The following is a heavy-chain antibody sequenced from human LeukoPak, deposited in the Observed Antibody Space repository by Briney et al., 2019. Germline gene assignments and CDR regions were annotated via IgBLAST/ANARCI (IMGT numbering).Heavy chain of an antibody. CDR1: GGSISSYY. Sequence: KPSETLSLTCTVSGGSISSYYWSWIRQPPGKGLEWIGYIYYSGSTNYNPSLKSRVTISVDTFKNQFSLKLSSVTAADTAVYYCARDRYYYGSGSYSTDWYFDLWGRGTLVTVSS. D-gene: IGHD3-10*01. CDR3: ARDRYYYGSGSYSTDWYFDL. V-gene: IGHV4-59*01. CDR2: IYYSGST. J-gene: IGHJ2*01.